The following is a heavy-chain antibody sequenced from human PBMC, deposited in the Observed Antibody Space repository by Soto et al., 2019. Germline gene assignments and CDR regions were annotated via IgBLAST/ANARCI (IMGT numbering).Heavy chain of an antibody. CDR2: ISSSSRTI. CDR3: ARDYDFWSGYPRFYYYYYMDV. D-gene: IGHD3-3*01. J-gene: IGHJ6*03. Sequence: GGSLRLSCAASGFTFSSYSMNWVRQAPGKGLEWVSYISSSSRTIYYADSVKGRFTISRDNAKNSLYLQMNSLRAEDTAVYYCARDYDFWSGYPRFYYYYYMDVWGKGTTVTVSS. V-gene: IGHV3-48*01. CDR1: GFTFSSYS.